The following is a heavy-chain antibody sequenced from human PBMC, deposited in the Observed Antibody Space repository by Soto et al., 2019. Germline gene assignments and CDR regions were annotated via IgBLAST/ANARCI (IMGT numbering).Heavy chain of an antibody. CDR3: ARDRDKYFSGGSCYNSYYYYYGMDV. D-gene: IGHD2-15*01. Sequence: EVQLVESGGGLVKPGGSLRLSCAASGFTFSSYSMNWVRQAPGKGLEWVSSISSSSSYIYYADSVKGRFTISRDNAKNALYLQMNSLRAEDPAVYYCARDRDKYFSGGSCYNSYYYYYGMDVWGQGTTVTVSS. V-gene: IGHV3-21*01. J-gene: IGHJ6*02. CDR2: ISSSSSYI. CDR1: GFTFSSYS.